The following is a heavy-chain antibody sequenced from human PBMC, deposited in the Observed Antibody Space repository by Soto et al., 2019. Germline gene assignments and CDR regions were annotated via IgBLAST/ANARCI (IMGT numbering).Heavy chain of an antibody. CDR3: ARFPFTIFGLVTYPKFDY. CDR1: GYTFTCCS. V-gene: IGHV1-45*02. D-gene: IGHD3-9*01. J-gene: IGHJ4*02. Sequence: SLKVSCKASGYTFTCCSLHWLQQAPGQGLERMRWITLYNGNTNYAKKFQGRVTITRDMSLRTAYIELSSLRSEDSAVYYWARFPFTIFGLVTYPKFDYWGQGTLVTVSS. CDR2: ITLYNGNT.